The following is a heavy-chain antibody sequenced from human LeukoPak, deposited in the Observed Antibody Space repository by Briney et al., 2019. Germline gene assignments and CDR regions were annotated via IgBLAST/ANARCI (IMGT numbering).Heavy chain of an antibody. CDR2: IWYDGSNK. J-gene: IGHJ6*02. CDR3: ARGKIAAAGTWSYYYGMDV. Sequence: SGVSLRLSCAASGFTFSSYGMHWVRQAPGKGLEWVAVIWYDGSNKYYADSVKGRFTISRDNSKNTLYLQMNSLRAEDTAVYYCARGKIAAAGTWSYYYGMDVWGQGTTVTVSS. V-gene: IGHV3-33*01. CDR1: GFTFSSYG. D-gene: IGHD6-13*01.